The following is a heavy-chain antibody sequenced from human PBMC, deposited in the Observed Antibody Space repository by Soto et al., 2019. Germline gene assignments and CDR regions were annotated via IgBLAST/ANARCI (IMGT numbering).Heavy chain of an antibody. Sequence: GKGLEWVSSISSSSSYIYYADSVKGRFTISRDNAKNSLYLQMNSLRAEDTAVYYCAREIAAAGLDYYYYYYMDVWGKGTTVTVSS. D-gene: IGHD6-13*01. CDR2: ISSSSSYI. V-gene: IGHV3-21*01. CDR3: AREIAAAGLDYYYYYYMDV. J-gene: IGHJ6*03.